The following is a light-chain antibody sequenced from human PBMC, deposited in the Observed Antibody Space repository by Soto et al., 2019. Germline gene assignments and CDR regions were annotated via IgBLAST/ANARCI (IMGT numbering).Light chain of an antibody. CDR1: SASVLTSYY. CDR2: STN. V-gene: IGLV8-61*01. Sequence: QAVVSQEPSFSVSPGETVTLTCGLPSASVLTSYYPSWYQQTPGQAPRTLIYSTNIRSSGVPDRFSGSILGNKAALTITGAQAYDESDYYCSLYVGSGTVVFGGGTKLTVL. J-gene: IGLJ2*01. CDR3: SLYVGSGTVV.